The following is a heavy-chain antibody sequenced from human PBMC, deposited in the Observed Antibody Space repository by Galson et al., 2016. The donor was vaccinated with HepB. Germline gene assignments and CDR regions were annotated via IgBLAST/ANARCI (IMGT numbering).Heavy chain of an antibody. CDR2: INQDGRGQ. CDR3: ARELVRSAFDL. V-gene: IGHV3-7*01. CDR1: GFPFSTFW. D-gene: IGHD6-6*01. Sequence: SLRLSCAASGFPFSTFWMTWVRQAPGKGLEWVXNINQDGRGQYFVDSVKGRFTISRDKAKNSVYLQMNSLRDDDTAVYYCARELVRSAFDLWGQGTMVTVSS. J-gene: IGHJ3*01.